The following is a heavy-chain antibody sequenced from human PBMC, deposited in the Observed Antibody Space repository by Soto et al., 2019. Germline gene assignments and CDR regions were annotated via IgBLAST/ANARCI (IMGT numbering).Heavy chain of an antibody. V-gene: IGHV4-31*03. CDR3: ASYGGNSAYYYYDMDV. Sequence: PSETLYLTCTVSGGSISSGGYYWSWIRQHPGKGLEWIGYIYYSGSTYYNPSLKSRVTISVDTSKNQFSPKLSSVTAADTAVYYCASYGGNSAYYYYDMDVWGQGTTVTVSS. D-gene: IGHD2-21*02. J-gene: IGHJ6*02. CDR1: GGSISSGGYY. CDR2: IYYSGST.